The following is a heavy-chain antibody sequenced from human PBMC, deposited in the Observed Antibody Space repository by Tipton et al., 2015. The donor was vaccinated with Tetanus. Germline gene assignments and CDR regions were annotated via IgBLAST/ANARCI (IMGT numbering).Heavy chain of an antibody. D-gene: IGHD4-23*01. CDR1: GGSVSSGSYY. Sequence: TLSLTCTVSGGSVSSGSYYWAWIRQPPGKGLEFIGYILYGASTHYSPSLKSRVTISVDTSKNQLSLKLTSVTAADTAVYYCATMTPVDWYFDLWGRGTLVTVSS. CDR2: ILYGAST. V-gene: IGHV4-61*01. J-gene: IGHJ2*01. CDR3: ATMTPVDWYFDL.